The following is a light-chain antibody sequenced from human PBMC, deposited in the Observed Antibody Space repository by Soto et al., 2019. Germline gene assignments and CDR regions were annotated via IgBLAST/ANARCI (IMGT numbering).Light chain of an antibody. Sequence: EIVMTQSPATLSVSPGERATLSCRASQSVSSNLAWYQQKPGQAPRLLIYGASSRATGIPDRFSGSGSGTDFTLIISRLEPEDFAVYYCQQYGTSPRTLGQGTKVDI. J-gene: IGKJ1*01. CDR3: QQYGTSPRT. CDR1: QSVSSN. V-gene: IGKV3-20*01. CDR2: GAS.